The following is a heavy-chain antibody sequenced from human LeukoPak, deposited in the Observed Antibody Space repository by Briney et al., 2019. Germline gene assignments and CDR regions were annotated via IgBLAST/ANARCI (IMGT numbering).Heavy chain of an antibody. Sequence: PSETLSLTCTVSGGSFSSYYWSWIRQPAGKGLEWIGHIYTSGSTNYNPSLKSRVAMSVDTSKNQFSLKLSSVTAADTAVYYCARDHGWQRYYFDYWGQGTLVTVSS. CDR3: ARDHGWQRYYFDY. CDR1: GGSFSSYY. V-gene: IGHV4-4*07. CDR2: IYTSGST. D-gene: IGHD2-15*01. J-gene: IGHJ4*02.